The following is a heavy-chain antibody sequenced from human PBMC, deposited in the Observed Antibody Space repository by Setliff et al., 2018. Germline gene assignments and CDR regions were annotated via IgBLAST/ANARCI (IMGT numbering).Heavy chain of an antibody. CDR1: GDSISSGSHY. D-gene: IGHD3-10*01. V-gene: IGHV4-39*07. CDR2: IYHSGNT. J-gene: IGHJ5*02. CDR3: ATDGPVLNGDYIS. Sequence: SETLSLTCTISGDSISSGSHYWGWIRQPPGKGLEWIGDIYHSGNTNYNPSLKSRVTISVDKSKNQFSLSLRSVTAADTAVYYCATDGPVLNGDYISWGQGTLVTVSS.